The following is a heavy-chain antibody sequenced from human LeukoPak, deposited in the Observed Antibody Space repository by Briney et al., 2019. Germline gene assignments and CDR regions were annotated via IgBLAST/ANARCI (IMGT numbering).Heavy chain of an antibody. Sequence: ASVKVSCKASGYTFTGYYIQWVRQAPGQGLEWMGWINPHSGGTNYAQEFQGRVTMTRDTSISTAYMELSSLRPDDTAVYSCARGVTARGFYYYMDIWGNGTTVTISS. V-gene: IGHV1-2*02. D-gene: IGHD2-21*02. J-gene: IGHJ6*03. CDR2: INPHSGGT. CDR3: ARGVTARGFYYYMDI. CDR1: GYTFTGYY.